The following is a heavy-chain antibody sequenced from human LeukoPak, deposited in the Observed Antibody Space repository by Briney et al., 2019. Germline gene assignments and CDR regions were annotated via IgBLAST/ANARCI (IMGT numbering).Heavy chain of an antibody. CDR3: ARGALVVGATHDAFDI. CDR2: IYYSGST. J-gene: IGHJ3*02. Sequence: SETLSLTCTVSGGSISSSSYYWGWIRQPSGKGLEWIGSIYYSGSTYYNPSLKSRVTISVDTSKNQFSLKLSSVTAADTAVYYCARGALVVGATHDAFDIWGQGTMVTVSS. D-gene: IGHD1-26*01. CDR1: GGSISSSSYY. V-gene: IGHV4-39*07.